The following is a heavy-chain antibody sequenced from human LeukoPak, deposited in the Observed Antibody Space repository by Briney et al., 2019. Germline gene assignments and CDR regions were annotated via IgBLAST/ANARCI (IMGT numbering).Heavy chain of an antibody. CDR1: GGSISSGDYY. J-gene: IGHJ4*02. D-gene: IGHD6-13*01. Sequence: PSETLSLTCTVSGGSISSGDYYWSWIRQPPGKGLEWIGYIYYSGSTYYNPSLKSRVTISVDTSKNQFSLKLSSVTAADTAVYYCARCIAAAGTWSFDYWGQGTLVTVSS. CDR2: IYYSGST. V-gene: IGHV4-30-4*01. CDR3: ARCIAAAGTWSFDY.